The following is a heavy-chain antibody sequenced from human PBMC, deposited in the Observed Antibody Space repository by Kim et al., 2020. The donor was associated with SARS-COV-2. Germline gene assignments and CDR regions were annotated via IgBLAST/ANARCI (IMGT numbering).Heavy chain of an antibody. CDR1: GFTFSTYT. Sequence: GGSLRLSCAASGFTFSTYTMHWVRQAPGKGLEWVAAISSYGGDRVYAGSVKGRFTISRDNPKNTLYLQMNSLRAEDTAVYFCARNRVTFGAGCYCDAFV. V-gene: IGHV3-30-3*01. J-gene: IGHJ3*02. CDR3: ARNRVTFGAGCYCDAFV. D-gene: IGHD3-10*01. CDR2: ISSYGGDR.